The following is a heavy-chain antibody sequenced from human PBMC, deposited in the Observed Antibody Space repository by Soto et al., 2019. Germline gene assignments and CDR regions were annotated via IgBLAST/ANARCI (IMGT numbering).Heavy chain of an antibody. J-gene: IGHJ4*02. D-gene: IGHD5-18*01. CDR2: LSYDGSNK. CDR3: AKAPGAAVVRGGIDY. CDR1: GFTLSNFG. Sequence: QVQLVESGGGVVQPGRSLRLSCGASGFTLSNFGMHWARQAPGKGLEWVAVLSYDGSNKFYADSVKGRFTISRDTSKNTLYLQMNRLRPEDTAVYYCAKAPGAAVVRGGIDYWGQGTLVTVSS. V-gene: IGHV3-30*18.